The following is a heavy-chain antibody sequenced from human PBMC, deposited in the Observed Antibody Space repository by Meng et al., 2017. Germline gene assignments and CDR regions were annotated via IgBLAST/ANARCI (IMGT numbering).Heavy chain of an antibody. CDR1: GYTFTSYD. J-gene: IGHJ4*02. Sequence: ASVKVSCKASGYTFTSYDINWVRQATGQGLEWMGWMNPNSGNTGYAQKFQGRVTITRNTSISTAYMELSSLRSEDTAVYYCARSEGGDYDYVWGSYRYTYIYYFDYWGQGTLVTVSS. CDR3: ARSEGGDYDYVWGSYRYTYIYYFDY. CDR2: MNPNSGNT. V-gene: IGHV1-8*03. D-gene: IGHD3-16*02.